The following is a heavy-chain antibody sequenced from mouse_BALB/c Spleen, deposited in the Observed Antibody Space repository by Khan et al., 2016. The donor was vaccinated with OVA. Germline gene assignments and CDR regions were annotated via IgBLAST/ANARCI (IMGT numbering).Heavy chain of an antibody. D-gene: IGHD1-2*01. CDR2: IWSDGST. Sequence: VNLVESGPGLVAPSQSLSITCTVSGFSLTGYGVNWVRQPPGKGLEWLGMIWSDGSTDYNSALKSRLSISKDNSKSQVFLKMNSLQTDDTARYYCARELRLGGFAYWGQGTLVTVSA. CDR1: GFSLTGYG. J-gene: IGHJ3*01. V-gene: IGHV2-6-7*01. CDR3: ARELRLGGFAY.